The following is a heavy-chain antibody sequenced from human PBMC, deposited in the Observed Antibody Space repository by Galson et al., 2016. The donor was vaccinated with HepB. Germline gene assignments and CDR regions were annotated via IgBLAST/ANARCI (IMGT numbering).Heavy chain of an antibody. J-gene: IGHJ4*02. CDR2: IYYSGRT. Sequence: SETLSLTCSVSGGSIGSNTYYWGWIRQPPGKGLEWIGSIYYSGRTFYNPSLQSRVTISVDTSKNQFSLSLNSVTAADTAVYYCARHEPSFCSSAICYPYYFDYWGQGPLVTVSS. CDR1: GGSIGSNTYY. V-gene: IGHV4-39*01. CDR3: ARHEPSFCSSAICYPYYFDY. D-gene: IGHD2-2*01.